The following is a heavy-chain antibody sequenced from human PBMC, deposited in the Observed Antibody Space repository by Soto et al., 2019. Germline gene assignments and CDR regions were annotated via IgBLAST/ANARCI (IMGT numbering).Heavy chain of an antibody. J-gene: IGHJ3*02. D-gene: IGHD2-15*01. V-gene: IGHV1-18*01. CDR3: ASCSGGSCYSELEAFDI. CDR2: ISAYNGNT. CDR1: GYTFTSYG. Sequence: GASVKVSCKASGYTFTSYGISWVRQAPGQGLEWMGWISAYNGNTNYAQKLQGRVTMTTDTSTSTAYMELGSLRSDDTAVYYCASCSGGSCYSELEAFDIWGQGTMVTV.